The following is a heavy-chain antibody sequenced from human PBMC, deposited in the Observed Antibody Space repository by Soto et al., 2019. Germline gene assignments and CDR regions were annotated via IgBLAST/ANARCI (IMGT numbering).Heavy chain of an antibody. V-gene: IGHV3-48*01. CDR3: ARDSVVVPAAMFIWYFDL. J-gene: IGHJ2*01. CDR1: GFTFSSYS. CDR2: ISSSSSTI. D-gene: IGHD2-2*01. Sequence: GGSLRLSCAASGFTFSSYSMNWVRQAPGKGLEWVSYISSSSSTIYYADSVKGRFTISRDNAKNSLYLQMNSLRAEDTAVYYCARDSVVVPAAMFIWYFDLWGRGTLVTVSS.